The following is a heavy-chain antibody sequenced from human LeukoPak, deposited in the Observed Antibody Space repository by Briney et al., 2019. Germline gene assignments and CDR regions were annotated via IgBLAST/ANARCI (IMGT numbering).Heavy chain of an antibody. J-gene: IGHJ4*02. CDR2: IYYSGST. CDR1: GGSISSYY. Sequence: SETLSLTCTVSGGSISSYYWGWVRQPPGKGLEWIGYIYYSGSTNYNPSLKSRVTVSVDTSKNQFSLKLRSVTAADTAVYYCARDKPLSSSYDYWGQGTLVTVSS. V-gene: IGHV4-59*01. D-gene: IGHD6-6*01. CDR3: ARDKPLSSSYDY.